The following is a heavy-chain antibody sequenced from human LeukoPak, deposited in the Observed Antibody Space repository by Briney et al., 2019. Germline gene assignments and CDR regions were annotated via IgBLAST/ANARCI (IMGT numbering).Heavy chain of an antibody. D-gene: IGHD2-2*02. CDR1: GFTFSSYG. J-gene: IGHJ4*02. Sequence: SGGSLRLSCAASGFTFSSYGMHWVRQAPGKGLEWVAVISYDGSNKYYADSVKGRFTISRDNSKNTLYLQMNSLRAEDTAVYYCARDVRAAILTGVDYWGQGTLVTVSS. CDR3: ARDVRAAILTGVDY. V-gene: IGHV3-30*03. CDR2: ISYDGSNK.